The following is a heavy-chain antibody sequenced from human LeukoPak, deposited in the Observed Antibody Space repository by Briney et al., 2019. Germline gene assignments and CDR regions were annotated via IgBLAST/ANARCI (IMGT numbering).Heavy chain of an antibody. CDR3: ASLPSGIAVAQDAVDV. CDR1: GFTVSNNY. Sequence: HPGGSLRLSCAASGFTVSNNYVSWVRQAPGKGLEWVSVIYSGGNTYYADSVRGRFTISRGNYKNTVYLQMNRLRAEDTAVYYCASLPSGIAVAQDAVDVWGQGTMVTVSS. CDR2: IYSGGNT. D-gene: IGHD6-19*01. V-gene: IGHV3-66*01. J-gene: IGHJ3*01.